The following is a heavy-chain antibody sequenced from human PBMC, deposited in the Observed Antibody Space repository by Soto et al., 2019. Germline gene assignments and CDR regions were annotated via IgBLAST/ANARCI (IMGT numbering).Heavy chain of an antibody. V-gene: IGHV4-59*08. Sequence: SETPSLTYTVSCGSISSFSWGWIRQPPGKGVEWIGYIYYSGSTNYNPSLKSRVTISVDTSKNQFSLKLSSVTAADTAVYYCARRYGSCLDYWGQGTLVTVSS. CDR2: IYYSGST. J-gene: IGHJ4*02. CDR3: ARRYGSCLDY. CDR1: CGSISSFS. D-gene: IGHD5-18*01.